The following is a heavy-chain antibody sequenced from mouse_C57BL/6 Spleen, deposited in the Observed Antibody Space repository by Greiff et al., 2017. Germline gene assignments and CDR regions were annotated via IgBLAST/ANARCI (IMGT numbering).Heavy chain of an antibody. V-gene: IGHV5-6*01. Sequence: DVQLVESGGDLVKPGGSLKLSCAASGFTFSSYGMSWVRQTPDKRLEWVATISSGGSYTYYPDSVKGRFTISRDNAKNTLYLQMSSLKSEDTAMYYCARDYYGDYYAMDYWGQGTSVTVSS. J-gene: IGHJ4*01. CDR3: ARDYYGDYYAMDY. D-gene: IGHD1-2*01. CDR1: GFTFSSYG. CDR2: ISSGGSYT.